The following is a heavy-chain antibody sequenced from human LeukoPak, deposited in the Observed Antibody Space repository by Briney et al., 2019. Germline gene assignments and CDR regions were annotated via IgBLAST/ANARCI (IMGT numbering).Heavy chain of an antibody. V-gene: IGHV1-69*05. D-gene: IGHD5-24*01. Sequence: GSSVKVSCKASGGTFSSYVISWVRQAPGQGLEWMGGIIPIFGTANYAQKFQGRVTIITDESTNTAYMELSSLRSEDTAVYYCARDPARDGYNHRMYYFDYWGQGTLVTVSS. CDR2: IIPIFGTA. CDR1: GGTFSSYV. J-gene: IGHJ4*02. CDR3: ARDPARDGYNHRMYYFDY.